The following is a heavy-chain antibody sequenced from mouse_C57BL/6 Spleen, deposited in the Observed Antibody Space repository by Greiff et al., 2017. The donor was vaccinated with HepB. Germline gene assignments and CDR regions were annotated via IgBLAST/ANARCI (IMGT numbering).Heavy chain of an antibody. D-gene: IGHD3-1*01. CDR3: ARGLNDYYAMDY. Sequence: VQLQQSGPVLVKPGASVKMSCKASGYTFTDYYMNWVKQSHGKSLEWIGVINPYNGGTSYNQKFKGKATLTVDKSSSTAYMELNSLTSEDSAVYYCARGLNDYYAMDYWGQGTSVTVSS. V-gene: IGHV1-19*01. CDR1: GYTFTDYY. J-gene: IGHJ4*01. CDR2: INPYNGGT.